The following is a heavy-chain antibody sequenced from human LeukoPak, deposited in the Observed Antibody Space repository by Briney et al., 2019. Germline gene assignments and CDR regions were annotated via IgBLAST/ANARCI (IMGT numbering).Heavy chain of an antibody. D-gene: IGHD6-19*01. CDR3: ARSGFSTGFYLDF. J-gene: IGHJ4*02. Sequence: ASVKVSCKASGYTFTGYFIHWQRHAPGQGLEWMGWIDPPSGATNSAQKSQDRVTMTRDRSIGTAYMEMRGLNSDDTAVYYCARSGFSTGFYLDFWGQGTLVPVSS. CDR1: GYTFTGYF. V-gene: IGHV1-2*02. CDR2: IDPPSGAT.